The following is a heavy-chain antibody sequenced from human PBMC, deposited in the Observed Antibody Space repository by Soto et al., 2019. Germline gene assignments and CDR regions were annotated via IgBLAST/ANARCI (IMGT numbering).Heavy chain of an antibody. CDR3: ATMSEGITIFGVVQDY. D-gene: IGHD3-3*01. V-gene: IGHV5-10-1*01. J-gene: IGHJ4*02. CDR1: GYSFTSYW. Sequence: PGESLKISCKGSGYSFTSYWISWVCQMPGKGLEWMGRIDPSDSYTNYSPSFQGHVTISADKSISTAYLQWSSLKASDTAVYYCATMSEGITIFGVVQDYWGQGTLVTVSS. CDR2: IDPSDSYT.